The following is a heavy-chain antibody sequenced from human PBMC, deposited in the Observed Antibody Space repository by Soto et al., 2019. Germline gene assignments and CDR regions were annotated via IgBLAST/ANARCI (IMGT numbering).Heavy chain of an antibody. CDR1: GYTFSSYD. CDR2: MNPKSGYT. Sequence: QVQLVQSGAEVKKPGASVKVSCKASGYTFSSYDINWVRQATGQGLEWMGWMNPKSGYTGYEQKFQGRVTMTRDTYISTAYMEVSSLRSEDTAIYYCARAYGDLDVWGQGTTVTVSS. V-gene: IGHV1-8*01. D-gene: IGHD2-21*01. CDR3: ARAYGDLDV. J-gene: IGHJ6*02.